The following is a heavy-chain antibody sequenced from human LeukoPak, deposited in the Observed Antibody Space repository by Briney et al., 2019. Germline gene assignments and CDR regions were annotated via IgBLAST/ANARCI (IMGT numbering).Heavy chain of an antibody. CDR1: GFTFSSYA. CDR2: ISGSGGST. D-gene: IGHD6-13*01. Sequence: PGGSLRLSCAASGFTFSSYAMSWVRQAPGKGLEWVSAISGSGGSTYYADSVKGRFTISRDNSKNTLYLQMNSLRAEDTAVYYCAKYPSWIVAAATSDYWGQGTLVTVSS. CDR3: AKYPSWIVAAATSDY. J-gene: IGHJ4*02. V-gene: IGHV3-23*01.